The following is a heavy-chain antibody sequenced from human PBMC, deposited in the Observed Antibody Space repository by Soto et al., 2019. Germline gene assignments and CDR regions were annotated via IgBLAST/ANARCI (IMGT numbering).Heavy chain of an antibody. D-gene: IGHD3-10*01. Sequence: SETLSLTCTVSGGSISSYYWSWIRQPPGKGLEWIGYIYYSGSTNYNPSLKSRVTISVDTSKNQFSLKLSSVTAADTAVYYCARHLYYYGSGSYYNVDAFDIWGQGTMVTVSS. J-gene: IGHJ3*02. V-gene: IGHV4-59*08. CDR2: IYYSGST. CDR3: ARHLYYYGSGSYYNVDAFDI. CDR1: GGSISSYY.